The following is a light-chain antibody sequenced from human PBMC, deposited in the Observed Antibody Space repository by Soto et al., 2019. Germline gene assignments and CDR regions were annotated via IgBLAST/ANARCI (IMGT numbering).Light chain of an antibody. J-gene: IGKJ1*01. CDR3: QQYGSSPWT. Sequence: EIVLTQSPGTLSLSPGERATLSCRASQSVSSSYLAWYQQKPGQAPRLLIYGASSRATGIQDRFSGSGSGTVFTLTISRLEPEDFAVYYCQQYGSSPWTFGQGTKVDIK. CDR1: QSVSSSY. V-gene: IGKV3-20*01. CDR2: GAS.